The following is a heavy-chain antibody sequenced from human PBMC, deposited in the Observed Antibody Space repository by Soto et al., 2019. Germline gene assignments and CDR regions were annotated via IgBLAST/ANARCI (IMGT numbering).Heavy chain of an antibody. J-gene: IGHJ4*02. V-gene: IGHV3-11*06. CDR2: SSNSGTFT. Sequence: PGGSLRLSCEASGLTFSDYYMSWIRQAPGKGLEWIAYSSNSGTFTKYADSVKGRFSISRDNAKNSLYLQINNLSGEDTATYFCARSGDNYNLLDYWGKGTPVTVSS. CDR3: ARSGDNYNLLDY. D-gene: IGHD1-1*01. CDR1: GLTFSDYY.